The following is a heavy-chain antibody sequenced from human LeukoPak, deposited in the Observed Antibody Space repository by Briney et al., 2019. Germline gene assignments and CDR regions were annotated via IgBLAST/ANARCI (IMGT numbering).Heavy chain of an antibody. CDR1: GGSISSGGYS. D-gene: IGHD3-10*01. J-gene: IGHJ5*02. CDR2: IYHSGST. V-gene: IGHV4-30-2*01. Sequence: SETLSLTCAVSGGSISSGGYSWSWIRQPPGKGLEWIGYIYHSGSTYYNPSLKSRVTISVDRSKNQFSLKLSSVTAADTAVYCCDRVINPYYYGSGSYRRSSWFDPWGQGTLVTVSS. CDR3: DRVINPYYYGSGSYRRSSWFDP.